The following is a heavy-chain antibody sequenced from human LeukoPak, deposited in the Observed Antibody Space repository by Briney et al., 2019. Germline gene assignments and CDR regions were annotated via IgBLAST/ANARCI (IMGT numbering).Heavy chain of an antibody. CDR3: AKGGSGSYYGWSAFDI. CDR1: GFTFSSYA. J-gene: IGHJ3*02. Sequence: TGGSLRLYCAASGFTFSSYAMSWVRQAPGKGLEWVSSISGGGGSTYYADSVKGRFTISRDNSKNTLYLQMNSLRAEDTAVCYCAKGGSGSYYGWSAFDIWGQGTMVTVSS. CDR2: ISGGGGST. V-gene: IGHV3-23*01. D-gene: IGHD1-26*01.